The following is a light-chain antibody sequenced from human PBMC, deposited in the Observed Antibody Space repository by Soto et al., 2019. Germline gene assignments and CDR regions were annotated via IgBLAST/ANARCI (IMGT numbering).Light chain of an antibody. CDR2: WAS. CDR3: QQYYNTPRT. J-gene: IGKJ1*01. V-gene: IGKV4-1*01. CDR1: QSVLYSSNNKNY. Sequence: DIVMTQSPDSLPVSLGERATINCKSSQSVLYSSNNKNYLAWFQQKSGQPPKLLIYWASTRESGVPDRFSGSGSGTDFTLTISSLQAEDVAVYYCQQYYNTPRTCGQGTKVEIK.